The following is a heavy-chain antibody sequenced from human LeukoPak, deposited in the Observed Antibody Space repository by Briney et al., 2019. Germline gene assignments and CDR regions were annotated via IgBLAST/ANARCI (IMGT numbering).Heavy chain of an antibody. J-gene: IGHJ6*02. D-gene: IGHD5-12*01. Sequence: GGSLRLSCAASGFTFSSYARSWVRQVPGKGLEWVSAISGSGGSTYYADSVKGRFTISRDNSKNTLYLQMNSLRAEDTAVYYCAKNSRSPQYYYYGMDVWGQGTTVTVSS. CDR2: ISGSGGST. CDR3: AKNSRSPQYYYYGMDV. V-gene: IGHV3-23*01. CDR1: GFTFSSYA.